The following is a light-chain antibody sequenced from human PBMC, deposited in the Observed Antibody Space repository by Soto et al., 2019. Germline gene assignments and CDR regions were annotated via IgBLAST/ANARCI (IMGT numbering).Light chain of an antibody. V-gene: IGLV6-57*03. Sequence: NFILTQPHSVAESPGKTVTISCTRSSGSIASNYVQWYQQRPGSAPTTVIYEDNQRPSGVPDRFSGSIDSSSNSASLTISGLKPEDEADYYCQSYDSSNVVFGGGTKLTVL. CDR1: SGSIASNY. CDR3: QSYDSSNVV. J-gene: IGLJ2*01. CDR2: EDN.